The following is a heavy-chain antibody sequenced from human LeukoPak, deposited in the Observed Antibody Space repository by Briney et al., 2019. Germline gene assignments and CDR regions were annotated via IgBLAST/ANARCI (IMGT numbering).Heavy chain of an antibody. J-gene: IGHJ4*02. CDR2: VNPYSGDR. V-gene: IGHV1-8*03. Sequence: GASVKVSCKTSGHTFTTYHINWVRQATGQGLEWLGWVNPYSGDRGYAQKFQGRLSITSDTSISTAYMKLGSLRSDDTAVYFCARTTSLTASGYDYWGQGTLVTVSS. CDR3: ARTTSLTASGYDY. D-gene: IGHD4-17*01. CDR1: GHTFTTYH.